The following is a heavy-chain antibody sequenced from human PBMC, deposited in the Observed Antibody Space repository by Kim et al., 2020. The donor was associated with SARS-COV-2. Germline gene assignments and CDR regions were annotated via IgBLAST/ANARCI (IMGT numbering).Heavy chain of an antibody. CDR1: GGSVSSGSYY. CDR3: ARVTSGSYDAFDI. D-gene: IGHD1-26*01. Sequence: SETLSLTCTVSGGSVSSGSYYWSWIRQPPGKGLEWIGYIYYSGSTNYNPSLKSRATISVDTSKNQFSLKLSSVTAADTAVYYCARVTSGSYDAFDIWGQG. V-gene: IGHV4-61*01. CDR2: IYYSGST. J-gene: IGHJ3*02.